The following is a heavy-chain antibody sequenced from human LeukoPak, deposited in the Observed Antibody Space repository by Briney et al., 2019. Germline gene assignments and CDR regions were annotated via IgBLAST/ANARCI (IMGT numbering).Heavy chain of an antibody. J-gene: IGHJ6*02. D-gene: IGHD2-15*01. CDR1: VFTFSSYG. CDR2: ISYDGSNK. CDR3: AKDLYCSGGSCYYPYYYYGMDV. V-gene: IGHV3-30*18. Sequence: PGGSLRLSCAASVFTFSSYGMHWVRQAPGKGVEGVAVISYDGSNKYYADSVKGRFTISRDNSKNTLHLQMNSLRAEDTAVYYCAKDLYCSGGSCYYPYYYYGMDVWGQGTTVTVSS.